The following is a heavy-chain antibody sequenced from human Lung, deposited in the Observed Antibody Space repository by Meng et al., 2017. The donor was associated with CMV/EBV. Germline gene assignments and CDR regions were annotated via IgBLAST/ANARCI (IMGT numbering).Heavy chain of an antibody. D-gene: IGHD5-18*01. J-gene: IGHJ5*02. V-gene: IGHV3-30-3*01. CDR2: ISYDGSKK. CDR1: GFTFSTYA. CDR3: ARDVTPYSYGSIVRNWFDP. Sequence: SCAASGFTFSTYAMHWVRQAPGKGLEWVAVISYDGSKKYYADSVKGRFTISRDNSKNTLYLQMNSLRAEDTAIYYCARDVTPYSYGSIVRNWFDPXGQAXLVTVSS.